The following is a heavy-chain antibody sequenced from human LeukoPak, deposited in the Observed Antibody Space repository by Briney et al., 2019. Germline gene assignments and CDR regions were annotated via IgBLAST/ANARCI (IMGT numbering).Heavy chain of an antibody. Sequence: ASVKVSCKASGYTFTGYYMHWVRQAPGQGLEWMGWINPNSGGTNYAQKFQGRVTMTREPSISTAYMELSRLRSDGTAVYYCARDRGWLFDYWGQGTLVTVSS. CDR3: ARDRGWLFDY. CDR1: GYTFTGYY. J-gene: IGHJ4*02. V-gene: IGHV1-2*02. CDR2: INPNSGGT. D-gene: IGHD5-24*01.